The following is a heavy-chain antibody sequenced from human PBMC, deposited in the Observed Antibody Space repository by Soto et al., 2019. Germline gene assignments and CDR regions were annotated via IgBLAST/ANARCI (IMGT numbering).Heavy chain of an antibody. J-gene: IGHJ5*02. Sequence: KTSVTLSLTCAVYGGSVNGYYCNWIRQPPGKGLEWIGEINHTGGTHYNPSLKSRVTMSVDTSKNQFSLRLSSVTAADTAIYYCATRITVFGLLIPPFDPWGQGTQVTVPQ. CDR2: INHTGGT. CDR1: GGSVNGYY. V-gene: IGHV4-34*01. D-gene: IGHD3-3*01. CDR3: ATRITVFGLLIPPFDP.